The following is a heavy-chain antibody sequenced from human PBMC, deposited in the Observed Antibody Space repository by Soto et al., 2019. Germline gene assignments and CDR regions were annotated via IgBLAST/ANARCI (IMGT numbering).Heavy chain of an antibody. CDR3: ASSYDILTGYLPSPYYFDY. V-gene: IGHV1-3*01. D-gene: IGHD3-9*01. CDR2: INAINGKA. Sequence: ASVKVSCKASGYTFTSYARHWVRQAPGQRLEWMGWINAINGKAKYSQKFQGRVTITRDKSTSTAYMELSSLRSEDTAVYYCASSYDILTGYLPSPYYFDYWGQGTLVTVSS. J-gene: IGHJ4*02. CDR1: GYTFTSYA.